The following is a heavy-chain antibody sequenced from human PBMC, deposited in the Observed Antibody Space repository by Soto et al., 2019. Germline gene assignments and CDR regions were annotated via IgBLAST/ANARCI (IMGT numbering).Heavy chain of an antibody. Sequence: ESVGGVVQPGRSLRLSCAASGFTFSSYGMHWVRQAPGKGLEWVAVIWYDGSNKYYVDSVKGRFTISRDNSKNTLYLQMNSLRAEDTAMYFCARGNRHYSGSLDFWGQGTLVTVSS. V-gene: IGHV3-33*01. J-gene: IGHJ4*02. D-gene: IGHD3-10*01. CDR3: ARGNRHYSGSLDF. CDR1: GFTFSSYG. CDR2: IWYDGSNK.